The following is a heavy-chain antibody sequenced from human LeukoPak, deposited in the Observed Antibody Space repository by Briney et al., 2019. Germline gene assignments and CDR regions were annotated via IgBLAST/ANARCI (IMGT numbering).Heavy chain of an antibody. V-gene: IGHV4-61*02. Sequence: SQTLSLTCTVSGGSISSGSYYWSWIRQPAGKGLEWIGRIYTSGSTNYNPSLKSRVTISVDTSKNQFSLKLSSVTPADTAGYYCAREPTGTGGGYYYYGMDVWGQGTTVTVSS. J-gene: IGHJ6*02. CDR1: GGSISSGSYY. D-gene: IGHD1-14*01. CDR2: IYTSGST. CDR3: AREPTGTGGGYYYYGMDV.